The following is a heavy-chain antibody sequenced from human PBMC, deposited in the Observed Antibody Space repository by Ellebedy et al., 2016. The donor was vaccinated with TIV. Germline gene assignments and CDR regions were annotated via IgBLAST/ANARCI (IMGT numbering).Heavy chain of an antibody. J-gene: IGHJ4*02. V-gene: IGHV4-34*01. Sequence: SETLSLTCAVYGGSFSGYYWSWIRRPPGKGLEWIGEITHSGSTNYNPSLKSRVTISVDTSKNQFSLNLSSVTAADTAVYYCARGLARDYWGQGTLVTVSS. CDR2: ITHSGST. CDR3: ARGLARDY. CDR1: GGSFSGYY.